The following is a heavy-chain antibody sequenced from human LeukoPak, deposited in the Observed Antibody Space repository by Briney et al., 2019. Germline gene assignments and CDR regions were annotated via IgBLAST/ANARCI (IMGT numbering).Heavy chain of an antibody. CDR1: GGTFSSYT. D-gene: IGHD2/OR15-2a*01. V-gene: IGHV1-69*02. Sequence: SVKVSCKASGGTFSSYTISWVRQAPGQGLEWMGRIIAILGIANYAQKLQGRVTITADKSTSTAYLERSSLRSEDTAVYYCARSLCYFDYWGQGTLVTVSS. CDR2: IIAILGIA. J-gene: IGHJ4*02. CDR3: ARSLCYFDY.